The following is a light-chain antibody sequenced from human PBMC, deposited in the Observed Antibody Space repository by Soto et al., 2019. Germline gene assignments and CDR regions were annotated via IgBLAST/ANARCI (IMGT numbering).Light chain of an antibody. CDR1: QSISSNY. CDR3: QHYGSSPYT. V-gene: IGKV3-20*01. CDR2: VAS. J-gene: IGKJ2*01. Sequence: EIGVTQSSGTLSLSPGERATLSCRASQSISSNYLAWYQQKPGQAPGPLIYVASSRATGSPNRFSGSGSVTDFTLSISRLEPEDFAVYYCQHYGSSPYTVAQGTKLEIK.